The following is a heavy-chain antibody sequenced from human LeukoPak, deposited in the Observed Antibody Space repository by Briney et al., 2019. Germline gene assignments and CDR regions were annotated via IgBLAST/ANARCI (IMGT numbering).Heavy chain of an antibody. CDR2: IKEDESDE. D-gene: IGHD1-1*01. CDR1: GFTFSSYW. J-gene: IGHJ4*02. CDR3: ARWRGRQSEFDY. Sequence: GGSLRLSCAASGFTFSSYWMSWVRQAPGKGLEWVAHIKEDESDEYYVDSVRGRFTASRDNAKNSVNLQMNSLRVEDTAVYYCARWRGRQSEFDYWGQGTLVTVSS. V-gene: IGHV3-7*01.